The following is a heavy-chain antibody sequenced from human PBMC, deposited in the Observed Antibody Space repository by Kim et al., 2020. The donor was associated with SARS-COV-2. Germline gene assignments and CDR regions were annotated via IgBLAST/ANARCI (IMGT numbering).Heavy chain of an antibody. CDR3: ARVDTPYYDSSGYSTDC. CDR1: GYSFTSYW. Sequence: GESLKISCQGSGYSFTSYWISWVRQMPGKGLEWMGRIDPNDSYINYSPSFQGHVTISADKSISTAYLQWSSLKASDTAMYYCARVDTPYYDSSGYSTDCWGQGTLVTVSS. CDR2: IDPNDSYI. D-gene: IGHD3-22*01. J-gene: IGHJ4*02. V-gene: IGHV5-10-1*01.